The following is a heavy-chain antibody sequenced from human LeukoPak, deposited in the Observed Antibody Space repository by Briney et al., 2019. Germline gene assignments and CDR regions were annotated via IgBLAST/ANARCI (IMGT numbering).Heavy chain of an antibody. CDR3: ARISPVDLWVRDY. J-gene: IGHJ4*02. V-gene: IGHV5-10-1*01. D-gene: IGHD3-3*02. CDR1: GSNFTSYW. CDR2: IDPSDSYT. Sequence: GESLLISCKGSGSNFTSYWISWVRQLPGKGLEWMGRIDPSDSYTNYSPSFQGHVTISADKSISTAYLQWSSLKASDTAMYYCARISPVDLWVRDYWGQGTLVTVSS.